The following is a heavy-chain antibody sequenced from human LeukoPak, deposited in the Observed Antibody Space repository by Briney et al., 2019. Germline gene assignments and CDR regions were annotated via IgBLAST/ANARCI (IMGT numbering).Heavy chain of an antibody. CDR1: GFTFSSYA. CDR2: ISSNGGST. V-gene: IGHV3-64*01. CDR3: ARVPTYYYDSSGYVPPLDY. Sequence: GGSLRLSCAASGFTFSSYAMHWVRQAPGKGLEYVSAISSNGGSTYYANSVKGRFTISRDNSKNTLYLQMGSLRAEDMAVYYCARVPTYYYDSSGYVPPLDYWGQGTLVTVSS. D-gene: IGHD3-22*01. J-gene: IGHJ4*02.